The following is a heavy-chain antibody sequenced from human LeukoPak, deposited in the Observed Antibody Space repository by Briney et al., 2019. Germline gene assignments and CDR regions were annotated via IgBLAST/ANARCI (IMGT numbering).Heavy chain of an antibody. CDR3: ARGPIFRQVPAAYDYYYYYMDV. D-gene: IGHD2-2*01. CDR2: MNPNSGNT. V-gene: IGHV1-8*03. Sequence: ASVKVSCKASGYTFTSYDINWVRQATGQGLEWMGWMNPNSGNTGYAQKFRGRVTITRNTSISTAYMELSSLRSEDTAVYYCARGPIFRQVPAAYDYYYYYMDVWGKGTTVTVSS. CDR1: GYTFTSYD. J-gene: IGHJ6*03.